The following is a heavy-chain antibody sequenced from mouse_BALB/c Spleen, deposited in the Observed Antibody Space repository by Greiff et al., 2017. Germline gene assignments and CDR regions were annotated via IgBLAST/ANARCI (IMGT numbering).Heavy chain of an antibody. J-gene: IGHJ4*01. CDR1: GYTFTSYW. CDR2: INPSTGYT. CDR3: ARAPITTGGMDY. Sequence: VQLQQSGAELAKPGASVKMSCKASGYTFTSYWMHWVKQRPGQGLEWIGYINPSTGYTEYNQKFKDKATLTADKSSSTAYMQLSSLTSEDSAVYYCARAPITTGGMDYWGQGTSVTVSS. D-gene: IGHD1-2*01. V-gene: IGHV1-7*01.